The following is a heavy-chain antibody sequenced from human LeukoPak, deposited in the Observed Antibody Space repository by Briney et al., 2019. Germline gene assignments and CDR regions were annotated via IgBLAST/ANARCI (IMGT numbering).Heavy chain of an antibody. J-gene: IGHJ4*02. Sequence: GGSLRLSCAASGFTFSSYWMSWVRQAPGKGLEWVAKIKQDGSEKYYVDSVKGRFTISRDNAKNSLFLQMNSLRAEDTAVYYCARGPAAGNLLGYWGQGTLVTVSS. D-gene: IGHD6-19*01. CDR1: GFTFSSYW. CDR3: ARGPAAGNLLGY. CDR2: IKQDGSEK. V-gene: IGHV3-7*01.